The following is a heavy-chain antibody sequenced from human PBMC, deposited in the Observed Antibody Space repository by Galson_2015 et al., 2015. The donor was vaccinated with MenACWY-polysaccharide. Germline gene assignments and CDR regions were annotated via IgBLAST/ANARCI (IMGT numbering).Heavy chain of an antibody. J-gene: IGHJ4*02. D-gene: IGHD5-18*01. V-gene: IGHV4-61*09. CDR3: ARGGYNFGYVPDY. Sequence: TLSLTCTVSGGSLSSGRYYWTWIRQPAGKGLEWVGHISTTGNTNYNPSLKSLVTISLHTFKNQFSLKVSSVTAADTAVYYCARGGYNFGYVPDYWGQGTLVTVSS. CDR2: ISTTGNT. CDR1: GGSLSSGRYY.